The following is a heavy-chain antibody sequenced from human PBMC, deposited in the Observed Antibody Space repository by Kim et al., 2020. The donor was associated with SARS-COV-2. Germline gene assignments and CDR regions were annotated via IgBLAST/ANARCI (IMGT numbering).Heavy chain of an antibody. D-gene: IGHD6-13*01. CDR3: AGVSGSSSSDTGYFDS. CDR1: GFTFSTYE. V-gene: IGHV3-48*03. CDR2: ISSGGTII. J-gene: IGHJ4*02. Sequence: GGSLRLSCEASGFTFSTYEMDWVRQAPGKGLEWVSYISSGGTIIYYADSVKGRFTISRDNAKTSLYLQMNSLTAGDTARYYCAGVSGSSSSDTGYFDSRGQGALVTLSS.